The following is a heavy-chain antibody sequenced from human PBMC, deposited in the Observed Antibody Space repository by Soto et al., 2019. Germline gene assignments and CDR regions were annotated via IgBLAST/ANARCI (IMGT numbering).Heavy chain of an antibody. CDR3: ARGSSVMVRGVIVKSLDY. V-gene: IGHV4-34*01. J-gene: IGHJ4*02. CDR2: INHSGST. CDR1: GGSFSGYY. D-gene: IGHD3-10*01. Sequence: QVQLQQWGAGLLKPSETLSLTCAVYGGSFSGYYWSWIRQPPGKGLEWIGEINHSGSTNYNPSLKSRVTISVDTYKNKFSLKLSSVTAADTAVYYCARGSSVMVRGVIVKSLDYWGQGTLVTVSS.